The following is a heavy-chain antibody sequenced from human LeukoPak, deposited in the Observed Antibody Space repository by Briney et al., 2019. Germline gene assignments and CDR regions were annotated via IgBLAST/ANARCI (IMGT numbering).Heavy chain of an antibody. CDR3: ARGDIVVVPAAPARGGYYYYYGMDV. Sequence: SQALSLTCTVSGGSISSGGYYWGWIRQHPGKGLEWIGYIYYSGSTYYNPSLKSRVTISVDTSKNQFSLKLSSVTAADTAVYYCARGDIVVVPAAPARGGYYYYYGMDVWGQGTTVTVSS. CDR2: IYYSGST. D-gene: IGHD2-2*01. CDR1: GGSISSGGYY. J-gene: IGHJ6*02. V-gene: IGHV4-31*03.